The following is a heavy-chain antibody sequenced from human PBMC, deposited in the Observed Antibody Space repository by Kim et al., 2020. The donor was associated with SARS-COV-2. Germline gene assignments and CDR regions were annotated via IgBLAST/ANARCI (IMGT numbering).Heavy chain of an antibody. Sequence: VDSGKGRFTISRDNAKNSLYLKMNSLRAEDTAVYYCARKGGNWNYGWFDPWGQGTLVTVSS. D-gene: IGHD1-7*01. V-gene: IGHV3-7*01. CDR3: ARKGGNWNYGWFDP. J-gene: IGHJ5*02.